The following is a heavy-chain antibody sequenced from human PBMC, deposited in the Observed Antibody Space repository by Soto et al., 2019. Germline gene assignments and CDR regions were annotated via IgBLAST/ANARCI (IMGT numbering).Heavy chain of an antibody. V-gene: IGHV4-59*01. J-gene: IGHJ4*02. CDR1: CGSIIRYY. Sequence: SETLSLTCTFSCGSIIRYYWSWIRQSPGKGLEWIGHVFYSGSSNYNPSLKSRVTISVDTSKNQFSLKLRSVTAADTSVYYCARGRNDLLTGHYYFEYWGQGTLVTVSS. CDR2: VFYSGSS. CDR3: ARGRNDLLTGHYYFEY. D-gene: IGHD3-9*01.